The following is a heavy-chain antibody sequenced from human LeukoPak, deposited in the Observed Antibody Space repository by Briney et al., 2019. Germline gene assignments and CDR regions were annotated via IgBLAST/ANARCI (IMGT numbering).Heavy chain of an antibody. V-gene: IGHV3-7*01. CDR1: GFTFGDYA. CDR3: ARDRRQLWFSNWFDP. CDR2: IKQDGSEK. Sequence: GGSLRLSCTASGFTFGDYAMSWVGQAPGKGLEWVANIKQDGSEKYYVDSVKGRFTISRDNAKNSLYLQMNSLRAEDTAVYYCARDRRQLWFSNWFDPWGQGTLVTVSS. D-gene: IGHD5-18*01. J-gene: IGHJ5*02.